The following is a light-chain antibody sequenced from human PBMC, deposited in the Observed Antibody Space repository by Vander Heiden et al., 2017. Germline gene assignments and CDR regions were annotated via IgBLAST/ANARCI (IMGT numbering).Light chain of an antibody. Sequence: DVQMTQSPSSLSASVADRVTITCRASQGISNYLAWYQQKPGKVPKLLIYAASTLQSEVPSRLSGSESGTDFTLTISSLQPEDVATYYCQKENSAPSTFGQGTKMEIK. CDR2: AAS. CDR3: QKENSAPST. CDR1: QGISNY. J-gene: IGKJ1*01. V-gene: IGKV1-27*01.